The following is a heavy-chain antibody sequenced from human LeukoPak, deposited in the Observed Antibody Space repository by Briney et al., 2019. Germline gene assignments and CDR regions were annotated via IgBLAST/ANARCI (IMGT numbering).Heavy chain of an antibody. Sequence: ASVKVSCKTSGYTFTGYYIHWVRQAPGQGLEWMGWINPNSGDTHYAQKFQDKVTMTRDTSINTVYMELSRLRFDDTAVYYCARDLPSDHWGQGTLVTVSS. J-gene: IGHJ4*02. CDR3: ARDLPSDH. V-gene: IGHV1-2*02. CDR2: INPNSGDT. CDR1: GYTFTGYY.